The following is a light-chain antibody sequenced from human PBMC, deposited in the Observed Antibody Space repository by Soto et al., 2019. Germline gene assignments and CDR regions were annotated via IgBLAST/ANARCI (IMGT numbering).Light chain of an antibody. V-gene: IGLV1-47*01. CDR1: SSNIGSNY. CDR2: RNN. CDR3: AAWDDSLNGYV. Sequence: SVLTQPPSASGTPGQRVTISCSGSSSNIGSNYVYWYQQLPGTAPKLLIYRNNQRPSGVPDRFSGSKSGTSASLAISGLRSEDEADYHCAAWDDSLNGYVFGTGTKVTVL. J-gene: IGLJ1*01.